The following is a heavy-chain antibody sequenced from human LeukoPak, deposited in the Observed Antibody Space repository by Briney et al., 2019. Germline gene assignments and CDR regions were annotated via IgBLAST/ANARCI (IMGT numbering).Heavy chain of an antibody. J-gene: IGHJ4*02. CDR2: TRNKPNSYTT. CDR3: VRDYYESSGSTYYFDY. V-gene: IGHV3-72*01. D-gene: IGHD3-22*01. Sequence: GGSLRLSCAASGFTFSDLYMDWVRQAPGKGLEWVGRTRNKPNSYTTEYAASVKGRLTISRDDSKNSLYLQMNSLKTEDTAVYYCVRDYYESSGSTYYFDYWGQGTLVTVSS. CDR1: GFTFSDLY.